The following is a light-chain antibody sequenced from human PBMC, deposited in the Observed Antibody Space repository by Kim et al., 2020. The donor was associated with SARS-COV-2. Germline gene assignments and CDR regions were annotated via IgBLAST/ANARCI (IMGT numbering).Light chain of an antibody. CDR1: SSDVGGYNY. CDR2: DVS. CDR3: SSYTRSSTYV. Sequence: QSALTQPASVSGSPGQSITISCTGTSSDVGGYNYVSWYQQHPGKAPKLMIYDVSKRPSGVSNRFSGSKSGNTASLTISGLQAEDEADYYCSSYTRSSTYVFGVGTKVTVL. J-gene: IGLJ1*01. V-gene: IGLV2-14*01.